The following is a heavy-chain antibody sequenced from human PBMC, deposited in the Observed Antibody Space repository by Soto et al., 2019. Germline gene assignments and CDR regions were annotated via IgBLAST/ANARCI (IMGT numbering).Heavy chain of an antibody. CDR2: IIPIFGTA. D-gene: IGHD6-19*01. J-gene: IGHJ4*02. CDR1: GGTFSSYA. CDR3: ARVAVAGTLRYYFDY. V-gene: IGHV1-69*01. Sequence: QVQLVQSGAEVKKPGSSVKVSCKASGGTFSSYAISWVRQAPGQGLEWMGGIIPIFGTANYAQKFQGRVTSTADESTSTAYMELSSVRSEDTAVYYCARVAVAGTLRYYFDYWGQGTLVTVSS.